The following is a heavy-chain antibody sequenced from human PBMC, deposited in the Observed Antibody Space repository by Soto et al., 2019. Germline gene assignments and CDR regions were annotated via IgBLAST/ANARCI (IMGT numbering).Heavy chain of an antibody. J-gene: IGHJ6*02. V-gene: IGHV3-30*18. Sequence: GGSLRLSCAASGFDFSRHGMHWVRQAPGRGLEWVAVISYDGNNKDYADSVEGRLTISIDNPRHTLDLQMNSLRVDDTAVYYCAKDGANGYRHPNYYYYGLDVWVQGTTVTVSS. CDR1: GFDFSRHG. CDR2: ISYDGNNK. CDR3: AKDGANGYRHPNYYYYGLDV. D-gene: IGHD6-25*01.